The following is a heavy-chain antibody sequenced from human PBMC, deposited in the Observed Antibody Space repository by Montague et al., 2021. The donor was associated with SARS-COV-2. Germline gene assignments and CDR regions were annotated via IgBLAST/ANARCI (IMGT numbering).Heavy chain of an antibody. CDR2: IYLNGNT. CDR3: AREVVGVKTYWLDT. Sequence: SETLSLTCSVSGVSVSSNNYYWTWIRRPPGKGLEWIGYIYLNGNTIPNPSLEGRVTTSIDTSKNHFSLRLTSVTPADTVLYYCAREVVGVKTYWLDTWGQGALVTVSS. D-gene: IGHD3-16*01. V-gene: IGHV4-61*03. CDR1: GVSVSSNNYY. J-gene: IGHJ5*02.